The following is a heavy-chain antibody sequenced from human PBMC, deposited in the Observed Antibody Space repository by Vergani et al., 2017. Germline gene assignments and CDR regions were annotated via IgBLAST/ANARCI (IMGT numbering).Heavy chain of an antibody. J-gene: IGHJ2*01. Sequence: VQLLESGGGLVQPGGSLRLSCAASGFTFTSYGISWVRQAPGQGLEWMGWISAYNGNTNYAQKLQGRVTMTTDTSTSTAYMELRSLRSDDTAVYYCARLEGGIAARPPYWYFDLWGRGTLVTVSS. CDR1: GFTFTSYG. V-gene: IGHV1-18*01. CDR3: ARLEGGIAARPPYWYFDL. CDR2: ISAYNGNT. D-gene: IGHD6-6*01.